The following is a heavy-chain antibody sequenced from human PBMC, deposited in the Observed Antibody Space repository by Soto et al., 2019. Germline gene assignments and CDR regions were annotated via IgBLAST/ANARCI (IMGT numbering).Heavy chain of an antibody. CDR1: GFTFSSYG. J-gene: IGHJ4*02. CDR2: IWYDGSNK. V-gene: IGHV3-33*01. D-gene: IGHD3-3*01. CDR3: ARDFTARSGYDY. Sequence: QVQLVESGGGVVQPGRSLRLSCAASGFTFSSYGMHWVRQAPGKGLEWVAVIWYDGSNKYYADSVKGRFTISRDNSKNTLYLQVNSLRAEDTAVYYCARDFTARSGYDYWGQGTLVTVSS.